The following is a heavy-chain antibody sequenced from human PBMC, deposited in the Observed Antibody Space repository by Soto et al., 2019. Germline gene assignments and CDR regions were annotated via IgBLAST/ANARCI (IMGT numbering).Heavy chain of an antibody. D-gene: IGHD2-2*01. CDR3: ARGYCSSTSCYALTDHYGMDV. J-gene: IGHJ6*02. CDR2: ISSSSSYI. V-gene: IGHV3-21*01. Sequence: PGGSLRLSCAASGFTFSSYSMNWVRQAPGKGLEWVSSISSSSSYIYYADSVKGRFTISRDNAKNSLYLQMNSLRAEDTAVYYCARGYCSSTSCYALTDHYGMDVWGQGTTVTVSS. CDR1: GFTFSSYS.